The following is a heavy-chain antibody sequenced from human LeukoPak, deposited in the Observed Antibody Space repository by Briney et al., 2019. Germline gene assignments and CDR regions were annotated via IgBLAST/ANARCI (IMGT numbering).Heavy chain of an antibody. CDR3: ARGRMVRGVIITTPIDY. CDR1: GGSFSGYY. Sequence: RPSETLSLTCAVYGGSFSGYYWSWIRQPPGKGLEWIGEINHSGSTNYNRSLKSRVTISVGTSKNQCSLTLSSVTAADTAVNYCARGRMVRGVIITTPIDYWGQGTLVTVSS. D-gene: IGHD3-10*01. J-gene: IGHJ4*02. CDR2: INHSGST. V-gene: IGHV4-34*01.